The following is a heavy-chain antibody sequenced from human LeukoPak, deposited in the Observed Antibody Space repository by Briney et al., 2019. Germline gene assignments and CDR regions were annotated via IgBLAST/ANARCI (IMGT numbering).Heavy chain of an antibody. CDR1: RGSISRSSYF. Sequence: SETLSLTCTVSRGSISRSSYFWGWIRQSPGKGLEWIGSVYYSGNTYSGSTYYNPSLKSRVTISVDTSKNQFSLKLSSVTATDTAIYYCARRRIVATIDYWGQGTLVTVSS. V-gene: IGHV4-39*01. CDR2: VYYSGNTYSGST. CDR3: ARRRIVATIDY. J-gene: IGHJ4*02. D-gene: IGHD5-12*01.